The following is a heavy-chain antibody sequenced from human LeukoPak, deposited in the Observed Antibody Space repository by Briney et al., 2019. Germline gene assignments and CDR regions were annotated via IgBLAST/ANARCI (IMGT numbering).Heavy chain of an antibody. CDR2: IQSSGCT. V-gene: IGHV4-4*07. Sequence: PSDTLSLTCTLSGGSISSDYWSWLRQPAGKGLECLGRIQSSGCTIYNPSLNGPVTISLDKSKNHFSLKMRSLTTADTAVYYCARDVRRPAAMVNWFDPWGEGPLVSVSS. CDR1: GGSISSDY. CDR3: ARDVRRPAAMVNWFDP. D-gene: IGHD2-2*01. J-gene: IGHJ5*02.